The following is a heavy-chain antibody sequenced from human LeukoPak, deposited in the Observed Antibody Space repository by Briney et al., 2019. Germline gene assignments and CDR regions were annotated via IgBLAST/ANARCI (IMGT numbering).Heavy chain of an antibody. Sequence: PSETLSLTCTVSGGSISTYYWSWIRQPPGKGLERIGHSYYSGSTNYNPHLKSRVTISVDTSKDQFSLKLTSVTAADTAVYYCARRPDYGDYWYSDLWGRGTLVTVSS. D-gene: IGHD4-17*01. CDR1: GGSISTYY. CDR2: SYYSGST. CDR3: ARRPDYGDYWYSDL. V-gene: IGHV4-59*08. J-gene: IGHJ2*01.